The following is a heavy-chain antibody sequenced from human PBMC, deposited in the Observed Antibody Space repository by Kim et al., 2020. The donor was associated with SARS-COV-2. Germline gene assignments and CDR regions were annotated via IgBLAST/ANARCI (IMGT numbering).Heavy chain of an antibody. Sequence: SETLSLTCAVYGGSFSGYYWSWIRQPPGKGLEWIGEINHSGSTNYNPSLKSRVTISVDTSKNQFSLKLSSVTAADTAVYYCARGRVVPAAYYYYYMDVGGKGTTVTVSS. V-gene: IGHV4-34*01. CDR1: GGSFSGYY. D-gene: IGHD2-2*01. CDR3: ARGRVVPAAYYYYYMDV. CDR2: INHSGST. J-gene: IGHJ6*03.